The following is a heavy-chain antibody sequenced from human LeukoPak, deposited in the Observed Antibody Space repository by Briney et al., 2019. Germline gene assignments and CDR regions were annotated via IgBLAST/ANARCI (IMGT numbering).Heavy chain of an antibody. D-gene: IGHD6-6*01. CDR1: GYTFTGCY. CDR3: ARGDPPPPKYSSSYSRPYYYYMDV. CDR2: INPNSGDT. Sequence: PGASVKVSCKASGYTFTGCYMHWVRQAPGQGLEWMGWINPNSGDTNYAQKLQDRVTMTRDTSISTAYMELSRLRSDDTAVYYCARGDPPPPKYSSSYSRPYYYYMDVWGKGTTVTVSS. J-gene: IGHJ6*03. V-gene: IGHV1-2*02.